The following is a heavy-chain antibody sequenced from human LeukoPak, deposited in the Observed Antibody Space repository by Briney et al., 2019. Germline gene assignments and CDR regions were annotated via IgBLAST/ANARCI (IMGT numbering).Heavy chain of an antibody. CDR3: ARGNYDFWSGYYTWVDY. CDR2: ISSSSSTI. V-gene: IGHV3-48*04. D-gene: IGHD3-3*01. J-gene: IGHJ4*02. CDR1: GFTFSSYS. Sequence: QSGGSLRLSCAASGFTFSSYSMNWVRQAPGKGLEWVSYISSSSSTIYYADSAKGRFTISRDNAKNSLYLQMNSLRAEDTAVYYCARGNYDFWSGYYTWVDYWGQGTLVTVSS.